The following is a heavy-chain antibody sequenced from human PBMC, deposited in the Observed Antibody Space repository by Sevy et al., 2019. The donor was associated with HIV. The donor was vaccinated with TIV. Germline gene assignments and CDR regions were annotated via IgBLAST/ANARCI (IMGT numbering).Heavy chain of an antibody. Sequence: GGSPRLSCAASGFTFSNAWMNWVRQAPGKGLEWVGRIKSKTDGGTTDYAAPVKGRFTISRDDSKNTLYLQMNSLKTEDTAVYYCTTDGGGYNYDYSFDYWGQGTLVTVSS. J-gene: IGHJ4*02. D-gene: IGHD5-18*01. CDR3: TTDGGGYNYDYSFDY. CDR1: GFTFSNAW. CDR2: IKSKTDGGTT. V-gene: IGHV3-15*07.